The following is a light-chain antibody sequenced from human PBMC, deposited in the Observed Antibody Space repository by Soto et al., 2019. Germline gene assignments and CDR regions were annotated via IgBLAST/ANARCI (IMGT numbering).Light chain of an antibody. J-gene: IGKJ4*01. CDR2: SAT. CDR3: QQYGGSPRLT. CDR1: QSVSSSY. V-gene: IGKV3-20*01. Sequence: EIVLTQSPGTLSLSPGERATLSCRASQSVSSSYLAWYQQKPGQAPRLLIYSATKRATGIPDRFSGSGSGTDTTLTISRLEPEDFAVYYCQQYGGSPRLTFGGGTKVEIK.